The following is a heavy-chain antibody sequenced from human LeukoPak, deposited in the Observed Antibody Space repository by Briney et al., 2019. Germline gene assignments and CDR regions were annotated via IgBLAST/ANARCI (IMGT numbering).Heavy chain of an antibody. V-gene: IGHV3-48*01. CDR3: AKASLGSCTGAKCYHFDN. CDR2: ISSSSTII. Sequence: GGSLRLSCVASGFTFSSHSMNWVRQAPGKGLEWISYISSSSTIIHYVDSVKGRFTISRDDAKNSLYLQMNSLRAEDTAIYYYAKASLGSCTGAKCYHFDNWGQGTLVTVSS. J-gene: IGHJ4*02. D-gene: IGHD2-8*02. CDR1: GFTFSSHS.